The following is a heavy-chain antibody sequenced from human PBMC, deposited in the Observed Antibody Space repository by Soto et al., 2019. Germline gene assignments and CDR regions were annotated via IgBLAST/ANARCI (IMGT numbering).Heavy chain of an antibody. V-gene: IGHV4-34*01. CDR2: INHSGST. CDR3: ARGLYDFWSGYYRLLPFDY. CDR1: GGSFSGYY. D-gene: IGHD3-3*01. J-gene: IGHJ4*02. Sequence: QVQLQQWGAGLLKPSETLSLTCAVYGGSFSGYYWSWIRQPPGKGLEWIGEINHSGSTNYNPSLKSRVTISVDTSKNQFSLKLSSVTAADTAVYYCARGLYDFWSGYYRLLPFDYWGQGTLVTVSS.